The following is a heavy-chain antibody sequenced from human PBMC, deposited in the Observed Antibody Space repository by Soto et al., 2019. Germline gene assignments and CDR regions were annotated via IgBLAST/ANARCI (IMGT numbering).Heavy chain of an antibody. CDR1: GFTFSLYS. V-gene: IGHV3-21*01. CDR2: ITSSSSYI. D-gene: IGHD3-22*01. Sequence: GGSLRLSCAASGFTFSLYSMIWVRQAPGKGLEWVASITSSSSYIYYEDSLKGRFTISRDNAKNSLFLQLDSLRAEDTAVYFCVRARSTDSRTDYWGQGTLVTVSS. CDR3: VRARSTDSRTDY. J-gene: IGHJ4*02.